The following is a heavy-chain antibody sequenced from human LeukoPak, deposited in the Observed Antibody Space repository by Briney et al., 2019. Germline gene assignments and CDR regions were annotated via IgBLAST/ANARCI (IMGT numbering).Heavy chain of an antibody. CDR3: AREGGYFDY. CDR1: GGSTSSYY. J-gene: IGHJ4*02. V-gene: IGHV4-59*01. CDR2: IYYSGST. Sequence: SETLSLTCTVSGGSTSSYYWSWIRQPPGKGLEWIGYIYYSGSTNYNPSLKSRVTISVDTSKNQFSLKLSSVTAADTAVYYCAREGGYFDYWGQGTLVTVSS.